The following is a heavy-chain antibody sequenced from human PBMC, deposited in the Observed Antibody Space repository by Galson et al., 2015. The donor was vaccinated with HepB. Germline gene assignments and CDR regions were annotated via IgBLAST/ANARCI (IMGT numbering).Heavy chain of an antibody. Sequence: SLRLSCAASGFTFSSYAMSWVRQAPGKGLEWASAISGSGGSTYYADSVKGRFTISRGNSKNTLYLQMNSLRAEDTAVYYCAKGVTTGYSNSAARFDYWGQGTLVTVSS. CDR1: GFTFSSYA. CDR3: AKGVTTGYSNSAARFDY. V-gene: IGHV3-23*01. D-gene: IGHD6-6*01. J-gene: IGHJ4*02. CDR2: ISGSGGST.